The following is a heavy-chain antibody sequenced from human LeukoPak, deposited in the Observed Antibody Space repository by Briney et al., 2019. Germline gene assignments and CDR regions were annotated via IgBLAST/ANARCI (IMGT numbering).Heavy chain of an antibody. CDR3: AREPRIAAAGLDY. J-gene: IGHJ4*02. CDR2: ISYDGSNK. V-gene: IGHV3-30*03. D-gene: IGHD6-13*01. Sequence: GGSLRLSCAASGFTFSSYGMHWVRQAPGKGLEWVAVISYDGSNKYYADSVKGRFTISRDNSKNTLYLQMNSLRAEDTAVYYCAREPRIAAAGLDYWGQGTLVTVSS. CDR1: GFTFSSYG.